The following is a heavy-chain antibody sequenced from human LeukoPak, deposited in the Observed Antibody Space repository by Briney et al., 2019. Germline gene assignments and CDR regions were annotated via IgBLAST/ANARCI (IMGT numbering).Heavy chain of an antibody. J-gene: IGHJ4*02. D-gene: IGHD5-24*01. CDR1: GYTFTSYD. CDR2: MNPNSGNT. Sequence: ASVKVSCKASGYTFTSYDINWVRQATGQGLKWMGLMNPNSGNTGYAQKFQGRVTITRNTSISTAYMELSSLRSEDTAVYYCARVDGYNFRDYWGQGTLVTVSS. V-gene: IGHV1-8*01. CDR3: ARVDGYNFRDY.